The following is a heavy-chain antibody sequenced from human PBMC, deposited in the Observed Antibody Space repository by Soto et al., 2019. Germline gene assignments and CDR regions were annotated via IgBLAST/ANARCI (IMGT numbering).Heavy chain of an antibody. Sequence: SETLSLTCTVSGGSISSSSYYWGWIRQPPGKGLEWIGSIYYSGSTYYNLSLKSRVTISVDTSKNQFSLKLSSVTAADTAVYYCARLVGATPIDYWGQGTLVTVS. CDR3: ARLVGATPIDY. D-gene: IGHD1-26*01. V-gene: IGHV4-39*01. CDR2: IYYSGST. J-gene: IGHJ4*02. CDR1: GGSISSSSYY.